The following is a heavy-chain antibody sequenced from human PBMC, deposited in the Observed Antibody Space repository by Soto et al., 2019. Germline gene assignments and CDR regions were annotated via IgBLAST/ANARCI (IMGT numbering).Heavy chain of an antibody. CDR1: SGSISSSNW. V-gene: IGHV4-4*02. D-gene: IGHD6-13*01. CDR3: ARALGIAAAGALDY. J-gene: IGHJ4*02. Sequence: PSETLSLTCAVSSGSISSSNWWSWVRQPPGKGLEWIGEIYHSGSTNYNPSLKSRVTISVDKSKNQFSLKLSSVTAADTAVYYCARALGIAAAGALDYWGQGTLVTVS. CDR2: IYHSGST.